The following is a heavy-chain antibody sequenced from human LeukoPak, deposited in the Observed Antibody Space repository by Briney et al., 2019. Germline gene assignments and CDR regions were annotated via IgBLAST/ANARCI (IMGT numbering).Heavy chain of an antibody. CDR3: ASSIAAAGPFDY. CDR2: IYHSGST. Sequence: PSETLSLTCTVSGGSISSSSYYWGWIRQPPGKGLEWIGEIYHSGSTNYNPSLKSRVTISVDKSKNQFSLKLSSVTAADTAVYYCASSIAAAGPFDYWGQGTLVTVSS. D-gene: IGHD6-13*01. V-gene: IGHV4-39*07. CDR1: GGSISSSSYY. J-gene: IGHJ4*02.